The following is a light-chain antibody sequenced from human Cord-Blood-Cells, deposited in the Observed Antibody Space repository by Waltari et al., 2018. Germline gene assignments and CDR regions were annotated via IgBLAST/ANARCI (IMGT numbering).Light chain of an antibody. V-gene: IGKV3-20*01. J-gene: IGKJ2*01. CDR1: QSVSSSY. Sequence: EIVLTQSPGTLSLSPGERATLSCRASQSVSSSYLAWYQQKPGQAPRLLIYGASSRATGTPDRFSGSGSGTDFTLTISRLEPEDFAVYYCQQYGSPRGYTFGQGTKLEIK. CDR2: GAS. CDR3: QQYGSPRGYT.